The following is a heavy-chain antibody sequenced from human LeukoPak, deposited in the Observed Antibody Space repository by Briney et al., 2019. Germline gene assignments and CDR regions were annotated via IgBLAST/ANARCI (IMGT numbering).Heavy chain of an antibody. CDR3: ARDRFGGYGAFDI. Sequence: SETLSLTCTVSGGSISSYYWSWIRQPPGKGLEWIGYIYYSGSTNYNPSLKCRVTISVDTSKSQSSLKLSSVTAADTAVYYCARDRFGGYGAFDIWGQGTMVTVSS. CDR1: GGSISSYY. V-gene: IGHV4-59*01. J-gene: IGHJ3*02. CDR2: IYYSGST. D-gene: IGHD3-22*01.